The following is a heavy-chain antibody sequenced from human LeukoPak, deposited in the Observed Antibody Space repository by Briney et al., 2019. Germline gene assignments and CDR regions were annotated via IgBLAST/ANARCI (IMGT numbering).Heavy chain of an antibody. CDR2: FYYTGST. D-gene: IGHD2-2*01. V-gene: IGHV4-39*07. CDR3: ARGRFLYCSSTSCSADFDY. Sequence: PSETLSLTCSVSGGSISSSTYNWGWIRQPPGKGLEWIGSFYYTGSTYYNPSLKSRVTISLDASKNQFSLKLSSVTAADTAVYYCARGRFLYCSSTSCSADFDYWGQGTLVTVSS. CDR1: GGSISSSTYN. J-gene: IGHJ4*02.